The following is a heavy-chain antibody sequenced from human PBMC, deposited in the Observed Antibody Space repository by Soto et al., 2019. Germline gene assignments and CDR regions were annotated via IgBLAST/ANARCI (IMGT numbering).Heavy chain of an antibody. V-gene: IGHV3-74*01. Sequence: EVQLVESGGGLVQPGGSLGLSCEAFGSTFGNTWLNWVGRAPGKGLVWVSRIKFVGSSANYADSVRGRFTISRDNARDTVYLQMNSLRAEDTAVYYCARGVRGHYGFDVWGQGTMVTVSS. CDR3: ARGVRGHYGFDV. CDR1: GSTFGNTW. J-gene: IGHJ3*01. D-gene: IGHD3-10*01. CDR2: IKFVGSSA.